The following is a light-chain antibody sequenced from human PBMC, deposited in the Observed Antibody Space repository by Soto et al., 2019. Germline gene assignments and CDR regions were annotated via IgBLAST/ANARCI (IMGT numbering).Light chain of an antibody. CDR3: CSYTSISTSAV. V-gene: IGLV2-14*01. J-gene: IGLJ2*01. CDR2: EVS. Sequence: QSALTQPASVSGSPGQSITISCTGTSSDIGDYTHVSWYQQHPGKAPKLIIYEVSDRPSGVSNRFCGSKSGNTASLTISGLQTEDEADYYCCSYTSISTSAVFGGGTKLTVL. CDR1: SSDIGDYTH.